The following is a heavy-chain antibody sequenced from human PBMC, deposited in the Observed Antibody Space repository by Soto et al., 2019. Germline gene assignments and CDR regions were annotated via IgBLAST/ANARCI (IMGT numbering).Heavy chain of an antibody. CDR1: GFTLDTYG. CDR3: ARDWGACTPGECYSHGFDL. D-gene: IGHD2-21*01. J-gene: IGHJ3*01. V-gene: IGHV3-33*01. Sequence: QEQLVESGGGMVQPGGSLRLSCAVSGFTLDTYGMHWVRQAAGQGLEWVAVSWHDGRHLDYADSVRGRFTVFRDDSKKNLFLEMNGLRGDDTAVYYCARDWGACTPGECYSHGFDLLGQGTLVTVSS. CDR2: SWHDGRHL.